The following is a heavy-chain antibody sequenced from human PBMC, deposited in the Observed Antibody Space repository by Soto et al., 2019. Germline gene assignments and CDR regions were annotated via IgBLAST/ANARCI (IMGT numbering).Heavy chain of an antibody. Sequence: QVQLQESGPGLVKPSETLSLTCTVSGGSISNHYWSWIRQPPGKGLEWIGYIYYNGNTNYNPSLKSRVTMSVETSKNQISLRLRSVTAADTAVYYCARANWYSEYWGQGTLVTVSS. J-gene: IGHJ4*02. V-gene: IGHV4-59*11. CDR1: GGSISNHY. CDR2: IYYNGNT. CDR3: ARANWYSEY. D-gene: IGHD7-27*01.